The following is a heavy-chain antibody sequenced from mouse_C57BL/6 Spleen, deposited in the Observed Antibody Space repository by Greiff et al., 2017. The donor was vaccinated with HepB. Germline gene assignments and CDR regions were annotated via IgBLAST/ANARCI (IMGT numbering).Heavy chain of an antibody. CDR2: INPSSGYT. Sequence: QVQLQQSGAELAKPGASVKLSCKASGYTFTSYWMHWVKQRPGQGLEWIGYINPSSGYTKYNQKFKDKATLTADKSSSTSYMELSSLTYYDSAVYYCARGGAAQAFDYWGQGTTLTVSS. V-gene: IGHV1-7*01. J-gene: IGHJ2*01. CDR1: GYTFTSYW. CDR3: ARGGAAQAFDY. D-gene: IGHD3-2*02.